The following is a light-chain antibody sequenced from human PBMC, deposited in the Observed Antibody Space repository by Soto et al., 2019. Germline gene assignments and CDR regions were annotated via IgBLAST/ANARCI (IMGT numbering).Light chain of an antibody. CDR3: SSYTNSITHV. CDR2: GVS. V-gene: IGLV2-14*03. CDR1: SSDVGGYDY. J-gene: IGLJ3*02. Sequence: QSALTQPASVSGSPGQSITISCTGTSSDVGGYDYVSWYQQHPGKAPKLMIYGVSNRPTGVSNRFSGSKSGNTASLTISGLQAEDEGDYYCSSYTNSITHVFGGGTKLTVL.